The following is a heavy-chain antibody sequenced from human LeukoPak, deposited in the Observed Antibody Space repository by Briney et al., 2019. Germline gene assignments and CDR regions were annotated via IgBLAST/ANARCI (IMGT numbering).Heavy chain of an antibody. D-gene: IGHD3-3*01. CDR1: GFTFDDYA. CDR3: AKEGPYTIFGVVTIGNSFDP. Sequence: PGGSLRLSCAASGFTFDDYAMHWVRQAPGKGLEWVSGISWNSGSIGYADSVKGRFTISRDNAKNSLYLQMNSLRAEDTAVYYCAKEGPYTIFGVVTIGNSFDPWGQGTLVTVSS. CDR2: ISWNSGSI. V-gene: IGHV3-9*01. J-gene: IGHJ5*02.